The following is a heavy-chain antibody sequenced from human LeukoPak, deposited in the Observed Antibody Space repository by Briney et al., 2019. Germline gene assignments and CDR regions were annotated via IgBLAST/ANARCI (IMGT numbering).Heavy chain of an antibody. J-gene: IGHJ4*02. V-gene: IGHV4-39*01. CDR2: IYYSGST. D-gene: IGHD7-27*01. Sequence: SETLSLTCTVSGGFISSSSYYWGWIRQPPGKGLEWIGSIYYSGSTYYNPSLKSRVTISVDTSKNQFSLKLSSVTAADTAVYYCARRQLGMGIPLPFDYWGQGTLVTVSS. CDR3: ARRQLGMGIPLPFDY. CDR1: GGFISSSSYY.